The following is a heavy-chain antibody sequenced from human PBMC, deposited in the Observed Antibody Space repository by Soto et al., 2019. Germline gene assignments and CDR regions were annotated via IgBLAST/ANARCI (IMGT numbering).Heavy chain of an antibody. CDR2: IVVGSGNT. CDR3: AADPKTTVTTRCVYGSPYYYYYGMDV. Sequence: QMQLVQSGPEVKKPGTSGKVSCKASGFTFTSSAVQWVRQARGQRREWIGWIVVGSGNTNYAQKFQEKVTITRDMSTSTAYMELSSLRSEDTGVYYCAADPKTTVTTRCVYGSPYYYYYGMDVWGQGTTVTVSS. CDR1: GFTFTSSA. D-gene: IGHD4-4*01. J-gene: IGHJ6*02. V-gene: IGHV1-58*01.